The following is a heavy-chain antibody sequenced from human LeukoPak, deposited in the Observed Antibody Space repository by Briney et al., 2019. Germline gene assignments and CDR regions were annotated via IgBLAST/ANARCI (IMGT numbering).Heavy chain of an antibody. CDR1: GFTFTIYW. D-gene: IGHD6-13*01. V-gene: IGHV3-7*01. J-gene: IGHJ4*02. Sequence: GGSLRLSCAASGFTFTIYWMSWVRQAPGKGLEWVASIKQDGSEKYYVDSVKGRFTISRDNAKNSLYLQMNSLRAEDTAVYYCARYGSSWDFDYWGQGTLVTVSS. CDR3: ARYGSSWDFDY. CDR2: IKQDGSEK.